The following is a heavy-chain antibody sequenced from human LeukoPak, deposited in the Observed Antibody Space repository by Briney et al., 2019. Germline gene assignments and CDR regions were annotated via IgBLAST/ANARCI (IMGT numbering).Heavy chain of an antibody. J-gene: IGHJ4*02. D-gene: IGHD3-22*01. CDR3: ARERGTYYYDSSGYYS. Sequence: ASVEVSCEASGGTFSSYAISWVRQAPGQGLEWMGRIIPIFGIANYAQKFQGRVTITADKSTSTAYMELSSLRSEDTAVYYCARERGTYYYDSSGYYSWGQGTLVTVSS. CDR2: IIPIFGIA. CDR1: GGTFSSYA. V-gene: IGHV1-69*04.